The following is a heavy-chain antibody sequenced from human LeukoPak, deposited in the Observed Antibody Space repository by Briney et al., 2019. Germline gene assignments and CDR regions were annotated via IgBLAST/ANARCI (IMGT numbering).Heavy chain of an antibody. V-gene: IGHV3-73*01. CDR3: TSTFPYDSSGQDYYYGMDV. CDR1: GFTFSGSA. J-gene: IGHJ6*02. CDR2: IRSKANSYAT. D-gene: IGHD3-22*01. Sequence: GGSLRLSCAASGFTFSGSAMHWVRQASGKGLEWVGRIRSKANSYATAYAASVKGRFTISRDDSKNTAYLQMNSLKTEDTAVYYCTSTFPYDSSGQDYYYGMDVWGQGTTVTVSS.